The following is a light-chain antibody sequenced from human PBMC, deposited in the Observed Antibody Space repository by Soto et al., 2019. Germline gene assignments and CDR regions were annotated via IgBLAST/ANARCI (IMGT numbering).Light chain of an antibody. CDR3: QQYGYSPIT. CDR1: QSVGSNY. Sequence: EFVLTHSPGTLSLSPCERATLSFSASQSVGSNYLAWYQQKPGQAPRLLIYGASSRATGIADRFSGSGSGTDFTLTISRLEPEDFALYYCQQYGYSPITFGQGTRLEIK. V-gene: IGKV3-20*01. J-gene: IGKJ5*01. CDR2: GAS.